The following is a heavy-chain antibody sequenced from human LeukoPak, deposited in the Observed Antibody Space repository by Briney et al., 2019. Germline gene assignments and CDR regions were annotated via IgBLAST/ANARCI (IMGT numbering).Heavy chain of an antibody. CDR2: ISAYNGNT. CDR1: GYTFTSYD. D-gene: IGHD3-22*01. Sequence: ASVKVSCKASGYTFTSYDISWVRQAPGQGLEWMGWISAYNGNTNYAQKLQGRVTLTTDTSTSTAYMDLRSLRSDDTAVYYCARAPGPYYYDSSGQIPEAFDIWGQGTMATASS. V-gene: IGHV1-18*01. CDR3: ARAPGPYYYDSSGQIPEAFDI. J-gene: IGHJ3*02.